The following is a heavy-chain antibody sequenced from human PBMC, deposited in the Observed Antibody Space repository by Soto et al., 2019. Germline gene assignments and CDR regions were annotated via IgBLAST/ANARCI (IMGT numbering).Heavy chain of an antibody. CDR3: ARRYYGSGSYYTPTAYFDY. V-gene: IGHV4-59*08. CDR2: IYYSGST. Sequence: NLSLTCTVSGDSINSYYWSWIRQPPGKGLEWIGYIYYSGSTNYNPSLKSRVTISVDTSKNQFSLKLSSVTAADTAVYYCARRYYGSGSYYTPTAYFDYWGQGTLVTVSS. CDR1: GDSINSYY. J-gene: IGHJ4*02. D-gene: IGHD3-10*01.